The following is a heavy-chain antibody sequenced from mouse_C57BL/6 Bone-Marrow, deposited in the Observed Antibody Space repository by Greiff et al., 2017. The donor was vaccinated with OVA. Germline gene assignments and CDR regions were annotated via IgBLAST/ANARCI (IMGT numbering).Heavy chain of an antibody. CDR3: ARRTAQAETWFAY. Sequence: VQLQQPGAELVKPGASVKMSCKASGYTFTSYWITWVKQRPGQGLEWIGDIYPGSGSTNYNEKFKSKATLTVDTSSSTAYMQLSSLTSEDSAVYYCARRTAQAETWFAYWGQGTLVTVSA. CDR1: GYTFTSYW. V-gene: IGHV1-55*01. D-gene: IGHD3-2*02. CDR2: IYPGSGST. J-gene: IGHJ3*01.